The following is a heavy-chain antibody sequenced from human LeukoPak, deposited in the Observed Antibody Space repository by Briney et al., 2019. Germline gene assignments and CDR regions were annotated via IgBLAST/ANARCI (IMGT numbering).Heavy chain of an antibody. J-gene: IGHJ4*02. Sequence: PGGSLRLSCAASGFTFSSYSMNWVRQAPGKGLEWVSSISSSSSYIYYADSVKGRFTISRDNAKNSLYLQINSLRAEDTAVYYCAGVQLERPAYWGQGTLVTVPS. V-gene: IGHV3-21*01. CDR1: GFTFSSYS. CDR2: ISSSSSYI. D-gene: IGHD1-1*01. CDR3: AGVQLERPAY.